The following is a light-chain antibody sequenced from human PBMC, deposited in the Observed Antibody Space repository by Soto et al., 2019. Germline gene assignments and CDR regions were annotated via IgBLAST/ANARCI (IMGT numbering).Light chain of an antibody. CDR3: SSYVTGSTLV. CDR1: SSDVGGYIF. J-gene: IGLJ1*01. V-gene: IGLV2-14*03. CDR2: DVN. Sequence: QSALTQPASVSGSPGQSITISCTGTSSDVGGYIFVSWYQQHPGKAPKLVIYDVNGRPSGVSNRFSGSKSGNTASLTISGLQVEDEADYYCSSYVTGSTLVFGTGTKVTVL.